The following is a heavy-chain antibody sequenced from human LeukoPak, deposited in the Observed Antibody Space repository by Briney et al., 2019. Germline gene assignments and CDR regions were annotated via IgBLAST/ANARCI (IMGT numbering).Heavy chain of an antibody. CDR2: ISSTGST. D-gene: IGHD3-10*01. CDR3: ARWGRGSGSFNWFDP. J-gene: IGHJ5*02. CDR1: GGSISSGGHY. V-gene: IGHV4-61*02. Sequence: SETLSLTCTVSGGSISSGGHYWSWIRQPAGKGLEYLGRISSTGSTNYNPSLRSRVTISADTSKNHFSLKVTSMTAADTAIYYCARWGRGSGSFNWFDPWGQGTLVTVSS.